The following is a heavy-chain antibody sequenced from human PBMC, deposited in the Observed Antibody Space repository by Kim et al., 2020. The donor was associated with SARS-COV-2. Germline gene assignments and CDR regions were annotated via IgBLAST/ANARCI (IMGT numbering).Heavy chain of an antibody. CDR2: ISGDSADT. V-gene: IGHV3-23*01. D-gene: IGHD1-26*01. CDR3: ARYRFAYPLDY. J-gene: IGHJ4*02. Sequence: GGSLRLSCAASGFTFSLYPMACVRQAPGKGLEWVSAISGDSADTYYADSMEGRFTISRDNSKNTLYLQMSSLRVDDTAIYYCARYRFAYPLDYWGQGTLVTVSS. CDR1: GFTFSLYP.